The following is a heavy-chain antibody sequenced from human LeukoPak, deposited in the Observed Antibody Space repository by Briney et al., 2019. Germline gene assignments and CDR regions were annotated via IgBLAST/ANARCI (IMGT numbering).Heavy chain of an antibody. D-gene: IGHD6-13*01. CDR3: ARGYSSSWNYFDY. CDR1: GASVSSDSYY. V-gene: IGHV4-61*01. J-gene: IGHJ4*02. Sequence: VKPSETLSLTCTVSGASVSSDSYYWTWIRQPPGKGLEWIGYIYYSGSTNYNPSLKSRVTISVDTSKNQFSLKLSSVTAADTAVYYCARGYSSSWNYFDYWGQGTLVTVSS. CDR2: IYYSGST.